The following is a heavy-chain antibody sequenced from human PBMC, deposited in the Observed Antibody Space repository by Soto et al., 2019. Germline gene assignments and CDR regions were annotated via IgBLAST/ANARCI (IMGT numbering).Heavy chain of an antibody. CDR2: INAGNGNT. J-gene: IGHJ5*02. D-gene: IGHD2-2*01. Sequence: QVQLVQSGAEVKKPGASVKVSCKASGYTFTSYAMHWVRQAPGQRREWMGWINAGNGNTKYSQKFQGRVTITRDTPASTAYMELSSLRSEDTAVYYCARVSFPAAAIGWFDPWGQGTLVTVSS. CDR1: GYTFTSYA. CDR3: ARVSFPAAAIGWFDP. V-gene: IGHV1-3*01.